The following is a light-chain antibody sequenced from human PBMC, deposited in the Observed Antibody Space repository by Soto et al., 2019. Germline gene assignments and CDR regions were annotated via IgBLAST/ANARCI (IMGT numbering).Light chain of an antibody. CDR3: QKYNSAPLT. CDR1: QGISNY. Sequence: DIQMTQSPSSLSASVVYRVTITCGASQGISNYLAWYQQKPGKVPKLLIYAASTLQSGVPSRFSGSGSGTDFTLTISSLQPEDVATYYCQKYNSAPLTFGGGTKVDIK. J-gene: IGKJ4*01. CDR2: AAS. V-gene: IGKV1-27*01.